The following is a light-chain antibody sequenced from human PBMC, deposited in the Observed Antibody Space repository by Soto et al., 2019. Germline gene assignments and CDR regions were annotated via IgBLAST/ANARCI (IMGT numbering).Light chain of an antibody. CDR2: DVS. CDR1: SSDVGGYNY. V-gene: IGLV2-14*01. Sequence: QSVLTQPASVSGSPGQSITISCTGTSSDVGGYNYVSWYQQHPGKAPKLMIYDVSNRPSGVSNRFSGSKSGNTASLTISGLQAEDEADYYCSSYTSSCTSYVFGTGTQLTVL. CDR3: SSYTSSCTSYV. J-gene: IGLJ1*01.